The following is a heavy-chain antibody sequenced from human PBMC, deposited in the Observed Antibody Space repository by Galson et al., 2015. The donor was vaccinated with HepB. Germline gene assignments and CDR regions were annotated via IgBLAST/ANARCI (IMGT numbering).Heavy chain of an antibody. CDR1: GDSVSSNSAA. CDR2: TYYRSKWYR. D-gene: IGHD6-25*01. J-gene: IGHJ4*02. Sequence: CAISGDSVSSNSAAWNWTRQSPSRGLEWLGRTYYRSKWYRDYAVSMQGRLTINPDTSKNQFSLQLNSVTPEDTAVYYCASQYSPGIEALMDWGQGTLVTVSS. V-gene: IGHV6-1*01. CDR3: ASQYSPGIEALMD.